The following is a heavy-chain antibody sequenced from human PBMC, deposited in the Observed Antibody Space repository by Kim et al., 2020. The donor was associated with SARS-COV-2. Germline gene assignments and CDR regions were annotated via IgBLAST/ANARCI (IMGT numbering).Heavy chain of an antibody. CDR2: IKSKTDGGTT. V-gene: IGHV3-15*01. CDR1: GFTFSNAW. J-gene: IGHJ4*02. Sequence: GGSLRLSCAASGFTFSNAWMSWVRQAPGKGLEWVGRIKSKTDGGTTDYAAPVKGRFTISRDDSKNTLYLQMNSLKTEDTAVYYCTTEMATITPTFDYWGQGTLVTVSS. D-gene: IGHD5-12*01. CDR3: TTEMATITPTFDY.